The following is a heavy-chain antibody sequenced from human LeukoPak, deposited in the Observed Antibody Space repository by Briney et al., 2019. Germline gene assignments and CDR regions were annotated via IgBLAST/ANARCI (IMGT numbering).Heavy chain of an antibody. CDR1: GYTFTGYY. CDR3: AREGVYYYGSGSYYKWGLDY. J-gene: IGHJ4*02. V-gene: IGHV1-2*02. D-gene: IGHD3-10*01. CDR2: INPNSGGT. Sequence: ASVKVSCKASGYTFTGYYMHWVRRAPGQGLEWMGWINPNSGGTNYAQKFQGRVTMTRDTSISTAYMELSRLRSDDTAVYYCAREGVYYYGSGSYYKWGLDYWGQGTLVTVSS.